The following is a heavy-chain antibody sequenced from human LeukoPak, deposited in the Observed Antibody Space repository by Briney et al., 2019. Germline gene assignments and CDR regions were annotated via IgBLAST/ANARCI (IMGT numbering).Heavy chain of an antibody. D-gene: IGHD3-22*01. Sequence: PGGSLRLSCAASGFTFSSYAMSWVRQAPGKGLEWVSAISGSVGSTYYADSVKGRFTISRDNSKNTLYLQMNSLRAEDTAVYYCAKVTSNSSGYYFDYWGQGTLVTVSS. J-gene: IGHJ4*02. CDR1: GFTFSSYA. V-gene: IGHV3-23*01. CDR2: ISGSVGST. CDR3: AKVTSNSSGYYFDY.